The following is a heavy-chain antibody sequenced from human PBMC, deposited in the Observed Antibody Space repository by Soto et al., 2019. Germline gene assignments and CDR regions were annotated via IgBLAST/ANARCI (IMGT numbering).Heavy chain of an antibody. CDR1: GFNFSNYG. J-gene: IGHJ4*02. V-gene: IGHV3-33*01. CDR3: AAGEPLNY. D-gene: IGHD3-10*01. Sequence: QMQLVESGGGVVQPGRSLRLSCAASGFNFSNYGMHWVRQAPGKGLEWVAIIWYDGSHKYYADSVKGQFTISRDNSKSTVFLQMNTLRAEDTAMYYCAAGEPLNYRGQGTLVTVSS. CDR2: IWYDGSHK.